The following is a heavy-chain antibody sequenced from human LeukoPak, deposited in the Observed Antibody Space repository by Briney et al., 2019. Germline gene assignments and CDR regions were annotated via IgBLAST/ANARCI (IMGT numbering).Heavy chain of an antibody. J-gene: IGHJ4*02. CDR3: AKGGGWLYYFDY. D-gene: IGHD4-23*01. CDR1: GFTFSTFT. V-gene: IGHV3-23*01. CDR2: ISGSDSST. Sequence: GGSLRLSCAASGFTFSTFTINWVRQAPGKGLEWVSGISGSDSSTYYADSVKGRFTISRDNSKNTLYLQMNRLRAEDTAAYYCAKGGGWLYYFDYWGQGILVTVSS.